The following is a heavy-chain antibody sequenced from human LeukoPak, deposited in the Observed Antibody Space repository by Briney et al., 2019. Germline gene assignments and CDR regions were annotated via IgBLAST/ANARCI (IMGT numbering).Heavy chain of an antibody. CDR3: ARVGYSSGWYFDL. V-gene: IGHV4-4*07. D-gene: IGHD6-19*01. CDR2: IYTSGST. CDR1: GGSISSYY. Sequence: PSETLSLTCTVSGGSISSYYWSWIRQPAGKGLEWIGRIYTSGSTNYNPSLKSRVTMSVDTSKNQFSPKLSSVTAADTAVYYCARVGYSSGWYFDLWGRGTLVTVSS. J-gene: IGHJ2*01.